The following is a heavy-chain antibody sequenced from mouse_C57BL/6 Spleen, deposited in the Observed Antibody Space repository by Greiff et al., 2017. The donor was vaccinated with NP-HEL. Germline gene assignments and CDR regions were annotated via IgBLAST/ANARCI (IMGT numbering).Heavy chain of an antibody. Sequence: QVLLKQSGPGLVQPSQSLSITCTVSGFSLTSYGVHWVRQSPGKGLEWLGVIWSGGSTDYNAALISRLSISKDNSKSQVFFKMNSLQADDTAIYYCARMVADWGQGTLVTVSA. J-gene: IGHJ3*01. CDR1: GFSLTSYG. CDR2: IWSGGST. CDR3: ARMVAD. V-gene: IGHV2-2*01.